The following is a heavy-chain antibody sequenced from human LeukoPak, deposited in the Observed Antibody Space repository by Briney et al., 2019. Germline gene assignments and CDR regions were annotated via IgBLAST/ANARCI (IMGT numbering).Heavy chain of an antibody. D-gene: IGHD5-18*01. Sequence: GGSLRLSCVDSGFTFSRFWMHWVRQAPGKGLVWVSHLTTDGSSTSYADSVKGRFTISRDNAKNTLYLQMNSLRAEDTAVYYCAKDRGYSYGISEYWGQGTLVTVSS. V-gene: IGHV3-74*01. J-gene: IGHJ4*02. CDR2: LTTDGSST. CDR3: AKDRGYSYGISEY. CDR1: GFTFSRFW.